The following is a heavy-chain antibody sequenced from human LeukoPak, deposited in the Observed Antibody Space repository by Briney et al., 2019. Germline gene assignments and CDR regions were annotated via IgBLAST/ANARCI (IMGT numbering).Heavy chain of an antibody. Sequence: ASVKVSCKASGYTFTGNYMHWVRQAPGQGFEWMGWINPNTGGTNYAQKFKGRVLMTRDTSISTAYLELSSLKSDDTAVYYCARVGYCSRGVCYNYDYWGQGTQVTVSS. J-gene: IGHJ4*02. CDR1: GYTFTGNY. V-gene: IGHV1-2*02. CDR3: ARVGYCSRGVCYNYDY. D-gene: IGHD2-8*01. CDR2: INPNTGGT.